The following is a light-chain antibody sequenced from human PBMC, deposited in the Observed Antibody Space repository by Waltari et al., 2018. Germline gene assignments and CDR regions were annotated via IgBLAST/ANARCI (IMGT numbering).Light chain of an antibody. CDR2: EVT. CDR3: SSFAGSNTWV. V-gene: IGLV2-23*02. J-gene: IGLJ1*01. Sequence: QSALPQPASGSGSPGPSIPVSRPGTRRDVGTYNLVPWYQHHPGQAPRFMIFEVTKRPSGVSNRFSGSKSGNTASLTISGLQAEDEADYYCSSFAGSNTWVFGTGTKVTVL. CDR1: RRDVGTYNL.